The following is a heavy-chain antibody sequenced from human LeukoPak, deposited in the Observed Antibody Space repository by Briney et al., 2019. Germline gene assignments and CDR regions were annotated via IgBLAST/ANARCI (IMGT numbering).Heavy chain of an antibody. J-gene: IGHJ4*02. CDR3: ARRYCSGGSCYLLFDY. D-gene: IGHD2-15*01. CDR2: IYPGDSDT. Sequence: GESLKISCKGSGYSFTSYWIGWVRQLPGKGLEWMGIIYPGDSDTRYSPSFQGQATISADKSISTAYLQWSSLKASDTAMYYCARRYCSGGSCYLLFDYWGQGTLVTVSS. CDR1: GYSFTSYW. V-gene: IGHV5-51*01.